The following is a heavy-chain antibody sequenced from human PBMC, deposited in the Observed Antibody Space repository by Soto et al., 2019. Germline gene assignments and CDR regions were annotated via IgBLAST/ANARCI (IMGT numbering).Heavy chain of an antibody. D-gene: IGHD3-22*01. CDR3: AKDTYYYDSSGYSPFDY. V-gene: IGHV1-3*01. J-gene: IGHJ4*02. CDR2: INAGNGNT. Sequence: ASVKVSCKASGYTFTSYAMHWVRQAPGQRLEWMGWINAGNGNTKYSQKFQGRVTITRDTSASTAYMELSSLRSEDTAVYYCAKDTYYYDSSGYSPFDYWGQGTLVTVSS. CDR1: GYTFTSYA.